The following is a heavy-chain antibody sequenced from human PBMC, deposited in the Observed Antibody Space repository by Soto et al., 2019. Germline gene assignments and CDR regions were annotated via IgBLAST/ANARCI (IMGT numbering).Heavy chain of an antibody. CDR2: TYYRSKWYN. D-gene: IGHD4-4*01. J-gene: IGHJ6*03. V-gene: IGHV6-1*01. Sequence: PSQTLSLTCAISWDSVSSNSAAWNWIRQSPSRGLEWLGRTYYRSKWYNDYAVSVKSRITINPDTSKNQFSLQLNSVTPEDTAVYYCARGGRLTTVTTDYYYYMDVWGKGTTVTVSS. CDR1: WDSVSSNSAA. CDR3: ARGGRLTTVTTDYYYYMDV.